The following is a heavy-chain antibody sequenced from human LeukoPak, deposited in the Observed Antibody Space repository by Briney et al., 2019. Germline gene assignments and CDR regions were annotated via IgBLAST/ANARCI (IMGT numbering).Heavy chain of an antibody. CDR1: GYTFTSYG. V-gene: IGHV1-18*01. CDR2: ISAYNGNT. D-gene: IGHD6-13*01. J-gene: IGHJ5*02. CDR3: ARTRGYSSSWYDWFDP. Sequence: GASVKVSCKASGYTFTSYGISWVRQAPGQGLEWMGWISAYNGNTNYAQKLQGRVTMTTDTSTSTAYMELRSLRSDDTAVYYCARTRGYSSSWYDWFDPWGQGTLATVSS.